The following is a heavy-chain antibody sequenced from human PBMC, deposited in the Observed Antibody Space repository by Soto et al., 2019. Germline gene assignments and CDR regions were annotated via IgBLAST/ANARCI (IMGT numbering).Heavy chain of an antibody. J-gene: IGHJ5*02. V-gene: IGHV3-7*01. CDR1: GFTFSSYW. CDR3: ARDKIAPIAAADWFDP. CDR2: IKQDGSEK. Sequence: GGSLRLSCAASGFTFSSYWMSWVRQAPGKGLEWVANIKQDGSEKYYVDSVKGRFTISRDNAKNSLYLQMNSLRAEDTAVYYCARDKIAPIAAADWFDPWGQGTLVTVSS. D-gene: IGHD6-13*01.